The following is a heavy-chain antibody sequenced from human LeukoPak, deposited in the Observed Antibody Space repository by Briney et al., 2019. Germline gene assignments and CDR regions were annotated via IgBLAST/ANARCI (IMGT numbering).Heavy chain of an antibody. CDR3: ARNSSYSSYGDTSYRNYGWFDR. J-gene: IGHJ5*02. Sequence: SETLSLTCTVSGGSISSTNYYWGWIRQPPGKGLEWIGSIYYSGSTHYNPSLKSRVTISVDTSRNQFSLKLRSVTAADTAVYYCARNSSYSSYGDTSYRNYGWFDRWGQGTLVTVSS. V-gene: IGHV4-39*01. CDR1: GGSISSTNYY. CDR2: IYYSGST. D-gene: IGHD4-11*01.